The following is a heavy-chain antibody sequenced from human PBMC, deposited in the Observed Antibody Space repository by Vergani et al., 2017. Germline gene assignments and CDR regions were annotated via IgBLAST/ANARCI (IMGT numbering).Heavy chain of an antibody. CDR3: AKARDPNCKGGNCYSYYYGLDL. V-gene: IGHV3-33*06. CDR1: GFRFSSYG. CDR2: IWYDGSNK. D-gene: IGHD2-21*01. J-gene: IGHJ6*02. Sequence: QVQLVESGGGVVQPGTSLRLSCAASGFRFSSYGMNWVRQAPGKGLEWVAVIWYDGSNKYYADSVKGRFTISRDNSKDTLYLQMNSLRVEDTAIYYCAKARDPNCKGGNCYSYYYGLDLWGQGTTVTVSS.